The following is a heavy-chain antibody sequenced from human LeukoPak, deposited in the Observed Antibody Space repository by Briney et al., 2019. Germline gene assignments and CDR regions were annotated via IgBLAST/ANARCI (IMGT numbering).Heavy chain of an antibody. CDR3: ARASAAAGRGLNY. D-gene: IGHD6-13*01. CDR2: INHSGST. J-gene: IGHJ4*02. V-gene: IGHV4-34*01. CDR1: GGSFSGYY. Sequence: SETLSLTCAVYGGSFSGYYWSWIRQPPGKGLEWIGEINHSGSTNYNPSLKSRVTISVDKSKNQFSLKLSSVTAADTAVYYCARASAAAGRGLNYWGQGTLVTVSS.